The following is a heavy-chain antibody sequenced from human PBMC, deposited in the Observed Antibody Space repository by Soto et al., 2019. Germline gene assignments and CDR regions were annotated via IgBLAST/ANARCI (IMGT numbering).Heavy chain of an antibody. CDR3: ARSMTTVVTLDY. V-gene: IGHV4-39*01. Sequence: QLQLQESGPGLVKPSETLSLTCTVSGGSISSSSYYWGWIRQPPGKGLEWIGSIYYSGSTYYNPSLKTRVTIPLDTSNNQSSLKLSSVTAADTAVYYCARSMTTVVTLDYWGQGTLVTVSS. CDR1: GGSISSSSYY. J-gene: IGHJ4*02. CDR2: IYYSGST. D-gene: IGHD4-17*01.